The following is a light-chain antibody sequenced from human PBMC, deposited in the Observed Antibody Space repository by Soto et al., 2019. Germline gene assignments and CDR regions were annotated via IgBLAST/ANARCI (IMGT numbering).Light chain of an antibody. Sequence: EIVLTQSPGSLSLSPGQRATRSCRASQSVDTTFFAWYQKKPGQAPRLLIQGASKRAAGIPERFSGSGSGTDFTLIISRLEPEDFAVYYCQQYMSSVTFGQGTKVEIK. CDR3: QQYMSSVT. CDR1: QSVDTTF. J-gene: IGKJ1*01. CDR2: GAS. V-gene: IGKV3-20*01.